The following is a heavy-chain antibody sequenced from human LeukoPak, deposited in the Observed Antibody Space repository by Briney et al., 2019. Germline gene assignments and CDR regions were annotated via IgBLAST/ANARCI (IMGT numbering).Heavy chain of an antibody. J-gene: IGHJ6*03. V-gene: IGHV1-69*05. CDR1: GGIFSSYA. Sequence: ASVKVSCKASGGIFSSYAISWVRQAPGQGLEWMGGIIPIFGTANYAQKFQGRVTITTDESTSTAYMELSSLRSEDTAVYYCARGGYSSGWYLNYYYYYMDVWGKGTTVTVSS. D-gene: IGHD6-19*01. CDR3: ARGGYSSGWYLNYYYYYMDV. CDR2: IIPIFGTA.